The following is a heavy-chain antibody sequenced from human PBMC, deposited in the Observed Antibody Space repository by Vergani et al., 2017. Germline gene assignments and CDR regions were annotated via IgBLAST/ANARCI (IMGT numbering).Heavy chain of an antibody. CDR1: GYTFTDYW. V-gene: IGHV5-51*07. Sequence: EVQLVQSGAEVKKPGESLKISCEGSGYTFTDYWVGWVHQKPGKGLEWMGVVYARDSITRYSLSFEGQVTISADKSINTAYLEWDSLRASDSAMYYCARLYGRDSSGSKYFDYWGQGTLVTVSS. D-gene: IGHD3-22*01. CDR3: ARLYGRDSSGSKYFDY. J-gene: IGHJ4*02. CDR2: VYARDSIT.